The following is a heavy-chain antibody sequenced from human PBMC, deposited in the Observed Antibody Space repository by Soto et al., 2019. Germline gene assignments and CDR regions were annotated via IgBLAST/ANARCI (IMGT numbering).Heavy chain of an antibody. CDR3: ARACSSNSCYDVFDY. CDR2: IYTSGST. V-gene: IGHV4-4*07. CDR1: GGSISSYY. Sequence: TLSLTCTVSGGSISSYYWSWIRQPAGKGLEWIGRIYTSGSTNYNPSLTSRVTMSVDTSKNQFSLKLSSVTAADTAVYYCARACSSNSCYDVFDYWGQGTLVTVSS. D-gene: IGHD2-2*01. J-gene: IGHJ4*02.